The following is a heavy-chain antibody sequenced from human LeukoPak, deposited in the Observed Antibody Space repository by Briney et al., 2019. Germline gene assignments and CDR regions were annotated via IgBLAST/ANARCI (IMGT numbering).Heavy chain of an antibody. CDR3: AHKTNNGGPFDY. J-gene: IGHJ4*02. V-gene: IGHV2-5*01. CDR1: GFSLSTSGVG. Sequence: SGPTLVNPTQTLTLTCTFSGFSLSTSGVGVGCIRQPPGKALEWLSLIYWNDDKRYSPSLKNRLTITKDTSENHMVLTMTNMDPVDTATYYCAHKTNNGGPFDYWGQGILVTVSS. D-gene: IGHD1/OR15-1a*01. CDR2: IYWNDDK.